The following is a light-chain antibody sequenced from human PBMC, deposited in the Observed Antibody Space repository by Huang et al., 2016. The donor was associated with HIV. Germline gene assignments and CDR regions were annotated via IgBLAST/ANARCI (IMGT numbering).Light chain of an antibody. Sequence: DIVMTQSPDSLAVSLGERATINCKSNRSLLYSSNSKNYLVWYKQRPGQPPNLLIYWASTRESGTDFTLTITSLQAEDVAIYYCQQYYSLPLTFGGGTKVEIK. CDR2: WAS. CDR3: QQYYSLPLT. V-gene: IGKV4-1*01. CDR1: RSLLYSSNSKNY. J-gene: IGKJ4*01.